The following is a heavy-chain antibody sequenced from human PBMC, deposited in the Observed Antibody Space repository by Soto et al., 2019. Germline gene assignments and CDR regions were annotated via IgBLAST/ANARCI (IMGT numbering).Heavy chain of an antibody. J-gene: IGHJ4*02. V-gene: IGHV1-69*06. CDR2: IIPIFGTA. Sequence: SVKVSCKASGGTFSSYAISWVRQAPGQGLEWMGGIIPIFGTANYAQKFQGRVTITADKSTSTAYMELSSLRSEDTAVYYCARDLSLDDPEVGYYFDYWGQGTLVTVS. CDR3: ARDLSLDDPEVGYYFDY. CDR1: GGTFSSYA. D-gene: IGHD3-16*01.